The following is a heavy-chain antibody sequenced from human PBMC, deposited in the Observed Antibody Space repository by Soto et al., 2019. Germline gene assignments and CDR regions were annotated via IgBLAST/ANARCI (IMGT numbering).Heavy chain of an antibody. D-gene: IGHD5-18*01. J-gene: IGHJ4*02. V-gene: IGHV4-59*01. CDR2: IYYTGST. CDR3: ARGYSYGQDLDY. CDR1: GGSIVSDY. Sequence: SETLSLTCTVSGGSIVSDYWNWIRQPPGRGLEWIGYIYYTGSTRYNPSLKSRVTISVDTSRNQFSLKLNSVTAADTAVYYCARGYSYGQDLDYWGQGTLVTVS.